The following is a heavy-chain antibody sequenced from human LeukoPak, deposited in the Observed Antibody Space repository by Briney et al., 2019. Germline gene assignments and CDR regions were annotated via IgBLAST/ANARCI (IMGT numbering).Heavy chain of an antibody. J-gene: IGHJ4*02. Sequence: QPGGSLRLSGVASGFTFSNYAVNGVRQAPGKGLEWVSCISYNGGSAHYADSVKGRFTVSRDNSKNIAHLQMDSLRAEDTAVYYCAKDDSRYPSFFDYWGQGNLVTVSS. CDR1: GFTFSNYA. V-gene: IGHV3-23*01. CDR2: ISYNGGSA. CDR3: AKDDSRYPSFFDY. D-gene: IGHD3-9*01.